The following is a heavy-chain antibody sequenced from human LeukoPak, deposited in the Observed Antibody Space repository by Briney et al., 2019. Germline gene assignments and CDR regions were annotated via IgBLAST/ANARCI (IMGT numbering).Heavy chain of an antibody. V-gene: IGHV3-13*01. CDR3: ARSLESSGYDY. J-gene: IGHJ4*02. CDR2: IGTAGDT. CDR1: GFTFSSYD. Sequence: GGSLRLSCAASGFTFSSYDMHWVRQATGKGLEWVSAIGTAGDTYYPGSVKDRFTISRENAKNSLYLQMNSLRAGDTAVYYCARSLESSGYDYWGQGTLVTVSS. D-gene: IGHD6-19*01.